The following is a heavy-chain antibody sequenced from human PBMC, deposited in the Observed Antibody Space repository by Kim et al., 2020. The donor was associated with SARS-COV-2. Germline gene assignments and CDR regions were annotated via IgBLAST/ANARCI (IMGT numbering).Heavy chain of an antibody. J-gene: IGHJ3*02. D-gene: IGHD3-10*01. V-gene: IGHV3-23*01. CDR3: AKGYQILYSTFDM. Sequence: ADSVKGRFAISRDNSKNPLYLQMNSLRAEDTALYYCAKGYQILYSTFDMWGQGTMVTVSS.